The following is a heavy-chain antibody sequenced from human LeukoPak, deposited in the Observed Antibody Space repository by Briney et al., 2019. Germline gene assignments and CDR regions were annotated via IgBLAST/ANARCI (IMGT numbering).Heavy chain of an antibody. D-gene: IGHD3-16*01. V-gene: IGHV3-74*01. CDR2: INSDGSST. Sequence: GGSLRLSCAASGFTFSSYWMHWVRQAPGKGLVWVSRINSDGSSTSYADSVKGRFTISRDDAKNTLYLQMNSLRAEDTAVYYCARRFGAARDDYMDVWGKGTTVTASS. CDR3: ARRFGAARDDYMDV. CDR1: GFTFSSYW. J-gene: IGHJ6*03.